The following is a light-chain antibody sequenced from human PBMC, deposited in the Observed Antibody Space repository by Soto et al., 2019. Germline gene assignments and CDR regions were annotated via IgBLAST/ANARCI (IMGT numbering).Light chain of an antibody. CDR1: ESVSSN. Sequence: EIVVTQSPAPLSVSPGERATLSCKASESVSSNVAWFQHRPGQAPRLLIYAASTKATGVPARFSGSGSRTDCNLTITSLQSEDVAVYYCQQYYHWPRTLGQGTKVDIK. CDR2: AAS. CDR3: QQYYHWPRT. J-gene: IGKJ1*01. V-gene: IGKV3-15*01.